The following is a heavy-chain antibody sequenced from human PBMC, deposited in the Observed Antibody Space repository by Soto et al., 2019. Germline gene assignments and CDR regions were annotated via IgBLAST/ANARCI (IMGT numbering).Heavy chain of an antibody. CDR3: ARVPFTTRYNWNYDYYYYMDV. D-gene: IGHD1-20*01. CDR1: GYTFTSYG. Sequence: ASVKVSCKASGYTFTSYGISWVRQAPGQGLEWMGWISAYNGNTNYAQKLQGRVTMTTDTSTSTAYMELRSLRSDDTAVYYCARVPFTTRYNWNYDYYYYMDVWGKGTTATVSS. J-gene: IGHJ6*03. CDR2: ISAYNGNT. V-gene: IGHV1-18*01.